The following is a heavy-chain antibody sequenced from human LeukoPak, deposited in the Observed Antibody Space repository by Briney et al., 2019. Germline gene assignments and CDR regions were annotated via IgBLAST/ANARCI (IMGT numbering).Heavy chain of an antibody. CDR2: ISSSSSYI. Sequence: GGSLRLSCAASGFTFSSYWMHWVRQAPGKGLEWVSSISSSSSYIYYADSVKGRFTISRDNAKNSLYLQMNSLRAEDTAVYYCARTGTLGEGDYWGQGTLVTVSS. D-gene: IGHD1-14*01. CDR3: ARTGTLGEGDY. V-gene: IGHV3-21*01. CDR1: GFTFSSYW. J-gene: IGHJ4*02.